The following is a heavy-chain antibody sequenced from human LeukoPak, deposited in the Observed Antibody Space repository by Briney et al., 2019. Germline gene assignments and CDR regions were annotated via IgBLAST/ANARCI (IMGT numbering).Heavy chain of an antibody. D-gene: IGHD2-15*01. CDR1: GFTFSGYA. CDR3: AKDRVGNPFYYQMDV. Sequence: GGSLRLSCAASGFTFSGYAMSWVRQAPGKGLEWVSGIGGSGGATYYADSVKGRFTISRDNSKKRLYLQMNSLRAEDTAVYYCAKDRVGNPFYYQMDVWGKGTTVTVSS. CDR2: IGGSGGAT. J-gene: IGHJ6*03. V-gene: IGHV3-23*01.